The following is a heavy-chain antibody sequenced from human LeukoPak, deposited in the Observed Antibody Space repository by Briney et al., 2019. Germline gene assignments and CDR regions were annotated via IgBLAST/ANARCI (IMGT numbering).Heavy chain of an antibody. CDR2: ISAGNGNT. J-gene: IGHJ4*02. CDR3: ARDSGSGSNDY. V-gene: IGHV1-3*01. CDR1: GYAFTSYA. Sequence: ASVKVSCKASGYAFTSYAIHWVRQAPGQRLEWMGWISAGNGNTKYSQNFQGRVTFISNTSATTAFMELSSLRSEDAAVYYCARDSGSGSNDYWGQGTLVTVSS. D-gene: IGHD1-26*01.